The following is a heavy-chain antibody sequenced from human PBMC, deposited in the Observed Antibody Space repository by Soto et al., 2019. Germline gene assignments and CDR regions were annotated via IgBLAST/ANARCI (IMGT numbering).Heavy chain of an antibody. CDR1: GFSLNDYW. D-gene: IGHD6-6*01. CDR2: INSDGTNT. Sequence: VQLVESGGGLVQPGGSLRLSCAASGFSLNDYWMHWVRQAPGKGPVWVSRINSDGTNTAYADSVKGRFTISRDIATNTLYLQMNRLTAEDTDVYYCVAARPDSDSWGQGTLVAVSS. J-gene: IGHJ4*02. V-gene: IGHV3-74*01. CDR3: VAARPDSDS.